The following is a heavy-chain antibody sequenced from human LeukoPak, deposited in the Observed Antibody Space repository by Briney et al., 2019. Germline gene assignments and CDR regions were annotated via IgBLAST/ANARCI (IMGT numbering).Heavy chain of an antibody. CDR1: GFVFSSYG. V-gene: IGHV3-23*01. CDR3: AKLVWFGELWPRS. J-gene: IGHJ5*02. D-gene: IGHD3-10*01. CDR2: ISDTGFTT. Sequence: GGALRLSCAASGFVFSSYGMNWVRQAPGKGLEWVSRISDTGFTTNYADSVKGRFTISRDNSKNIVYLQMTRLRAEDTAVYYCAKLVWFGELWPRSWGQGTLVTVSS.